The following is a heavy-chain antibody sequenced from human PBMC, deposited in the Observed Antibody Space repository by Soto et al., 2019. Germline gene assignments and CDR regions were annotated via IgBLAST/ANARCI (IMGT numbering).Heavy chain of an antibody. D-gene: IGHD3-10*01. CDR1: GFTFSSYA. CDR3: AKGLHRGEYFQH. J-gene: IGHJ1*01. Sequence: EVQLLESGGGLVQPGGSLRLSCAASGFTFSSYAMSWVRQAPGKGLEWVSAISGSGGSTYYADSVKGRFTISRDNSKNPQYLQMNSLRAEDTAVYYCAKGLHRGEYFQHWGQGTLVTVSS. V-gene: IGHV3-23*01. CDR2: ISGSGGST.